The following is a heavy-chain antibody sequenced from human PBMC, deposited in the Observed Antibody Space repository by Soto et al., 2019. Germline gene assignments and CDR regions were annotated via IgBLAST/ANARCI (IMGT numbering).Heavy chain of an antibody. Sequence: EVQLVESGGGLVQPGGSLRLSCTASGFAVRHNYMTWVRQAPGKGLEWVSLIYSGGDTAYADSVKGRFTISRHTSQNTLYIQMNSLRAEDTAVYYCARKTDSIPSGGDVWGKGNAVTVSS. J-gene: IGHJ6*04. D-gene: IGHD3-10*01. CDR1: GFAVRHNY. CDR2: IYSGGDT. V-gene: IGHV3-53*04. CDR3: ARKTDSIPSGGDV.